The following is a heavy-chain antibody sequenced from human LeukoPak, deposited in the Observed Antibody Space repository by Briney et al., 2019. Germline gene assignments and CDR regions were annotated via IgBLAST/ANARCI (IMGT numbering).Heavy chain of an antibody. J-gene: IGHJ6*02. D-gene: IGHD2-2*02. CDR1: GGSFSGYD. CDR2: INHSGST. V-gene: IGHV4-34*01. Sequence: SETLSLTCAVYGGSFSGYDWSWIRQPPGKGLEWIGEINHSGSTNYNPSLKSRVTISVDTSKNQFSLKLSSVTAADTAVYYCARGSVVVPAAIFFRRGMDVWGQGTTVTVSS. CDR3: ARGSVVVPAAIFFRRGMDV.